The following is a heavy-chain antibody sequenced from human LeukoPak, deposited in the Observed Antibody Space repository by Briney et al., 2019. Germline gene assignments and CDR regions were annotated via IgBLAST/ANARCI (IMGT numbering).Heavy chain of an antibody. CDR3: AKDHFVGLPGGSPYYFDY. CDR2: ISGSGGST. J-gene: IGHJ4*02. D-gene: IGHD5-12*01. CDR1: GFTFSSYA. V-gene: IGHV3-23*01. Sequence: PGGSLRLSCAASGFTFSSYAMSWVRRAPGKGLEWVSAISGSGGSTYYADSVKGRFTISRDNSKNTLYLQMNSLRAEDTAVYYCAKDHFVGLPGGSPYYFDYWGQGTLVTVSS.